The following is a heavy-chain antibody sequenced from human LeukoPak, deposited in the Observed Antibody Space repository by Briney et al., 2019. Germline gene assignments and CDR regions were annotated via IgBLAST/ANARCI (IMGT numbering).Heavy chain of an antibody. CDR3: TRGGITMVRGRKLIDPFDI. CDR2: IRSRLYGGTT. Sequence: PGGSLRLSCTTSGFTFGDYTVNWFRQAPEKGLEWVGFIRSRLYGGTTEYAASVKGRFTISRDDSKSIAYLHMNSLKTEDTAVYYCTRGGITMVRGRKLIDPFDIWGQGTLVTVSS. D-gene: IGHD3-10*01. J-gene: IGHJ3*02. V-gene: IGHV3-49*03. CDR1: GFTFGDYT.